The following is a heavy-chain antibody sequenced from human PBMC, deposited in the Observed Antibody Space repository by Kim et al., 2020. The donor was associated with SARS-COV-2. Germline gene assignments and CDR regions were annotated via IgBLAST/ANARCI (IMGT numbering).Heavy chain of an antibody. J-gene: IGHJ4*02. D-gene: IGHD3-10*01. CDR1: GYTFTSYA. CDR3: ARDLRAYYYGSGSYGPIDY. CDR2: INAGNGNT. Sequence: ASVKVSCKASGYTFTSYAMHWVRQAPGQRLEWMGWINAGNGNTKYSQKFQGRVTITRGTSASTAYMELSSLRSEDTAVYYCARDLRAYYYGSGSYGPIDYWGQGTLVTVSS. V-gene: IGHV1-3*01.